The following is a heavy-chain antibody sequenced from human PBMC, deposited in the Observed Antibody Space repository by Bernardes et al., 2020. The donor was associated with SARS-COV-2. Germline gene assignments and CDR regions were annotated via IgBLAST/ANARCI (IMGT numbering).Heavy chain of an antibody. J-gene: IGHJ6*02. D-gene: IGHD4-17*01. Sequence: GGSLRLSCAASGFTFSSYGMHWVRQAPGKGLEWVAVISYDGSNKYYADSVKGRFTISRDNSNNTLYLQMNSLRAEDTAVYYCANGDYGDYVFRNYYYGMDVWGQGTTVTVSS. CDR2: ISYDGSNK. V-gene: IGHV3-30*18. CDR1: GFTFSSYG. CDR3: ANGDYGDYVFRNYYYGMDV.